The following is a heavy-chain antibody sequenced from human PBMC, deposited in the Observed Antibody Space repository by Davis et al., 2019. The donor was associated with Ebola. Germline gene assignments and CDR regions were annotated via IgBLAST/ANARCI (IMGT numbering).Heavy chain of an antibody. Sequence: PSETLSLTCTVSGGSISSSSYYWGWIRQPPGKGLEWIGSIYYSGSTYYNPSLKSRVTISVDTSKNQFSLKLSSVTAADTAVYYCARQAVTYYDAFDIWGQGTMVTVSS. CDR3: ARQAVTYYDAFDI. V-gene: IGHV4-39*01. CDR2: IYYSGST. D-gene: IGHD2-21*02. J-gene: IGHJ3*02. CDR1: GGSISSSSYY.